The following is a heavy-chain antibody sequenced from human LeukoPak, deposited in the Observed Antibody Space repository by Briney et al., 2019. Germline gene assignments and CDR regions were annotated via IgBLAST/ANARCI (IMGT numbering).Heavy chain of an antibody. V-gene: IGHV4-59*12. CDR3: AGTDKYYYDSSGYLDY. J-gene: IGHJ4*02. D-gene: IGHD3-22*01. CDR1: GGSISSYY. CDR2: IYYSGST. Sequence: KPSETLSLTCTVSGGSISSYYWSWIRQPPGKRLEWIGYIYYSGSTNYNPSLKSRVTISVDTSKNQFSLKLSSVTAADTAVYYCAGTDKYYYDSSGYLDYWGQGTLVTVSS.